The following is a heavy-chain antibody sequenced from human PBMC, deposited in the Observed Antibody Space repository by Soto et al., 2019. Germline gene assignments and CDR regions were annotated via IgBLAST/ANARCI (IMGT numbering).Heavy chain of an antibody. CDR2: INPNSGGT. CDR3: ARDGYCSSTSCYTEYYYYYGMDV. V-gene: IGHV1-2*04. Sequence: GASVKVSCKASGYTFTGYYMHWVRQAPGQGLERMGWINPNSGGTNYAQKFQGWVTMTRDTSISTAYMELSRLRSDDTAVYYCARDGYCSSTSCYTEYYYYYGMDVWGQGTTVTVSS. CDR1: GYTFTGYY. J-gene: IGHJ6*02. D-gene: IGHD2-2*02.